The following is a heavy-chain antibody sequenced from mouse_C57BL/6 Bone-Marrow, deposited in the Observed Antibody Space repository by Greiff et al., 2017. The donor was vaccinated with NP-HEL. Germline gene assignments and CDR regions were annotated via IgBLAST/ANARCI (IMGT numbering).Heavy chain of an antibody. D-gene: IGHD4-1*01. CDR3: ARSRTGPYPDY. CDR1: GYTFTDYY. CDR2: INPYNGGT. Sequence: EVQLQQSGPVLVKPGASVKMSCKASGYTFTDYYMNWVKQSHGKSLEWIGVINPYNGGTSYNQKFKGKATLTVDKSSSTAYMELNSLTSEDSAVYYCARSRTGPYPDYWGQGTTLTVSS. V-gene: IGHV1-19*01. J-gene: IGHJ2*01.